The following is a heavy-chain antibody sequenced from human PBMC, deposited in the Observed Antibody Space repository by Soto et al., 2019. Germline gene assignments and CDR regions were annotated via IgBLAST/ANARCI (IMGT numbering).Heavy chain of an antibody. D-gene: IGHD6-13*01. CDR1: GYSFTIYW. Sequence: GESMKISCQVSGYSFTIYWIGWVRQMPGKGLEWRGIIYPGDSDTRYSPSFQGQVTISADKSISTAYLQRSSLKPSDTAMYYRATIDLHGGAAASSPSFDAFDIWGQGTMVTVSS. J-gene: IGHJ3*02. CDR3: ATIDLHGGAAASSPSFDAFDI. CDR2: IYPGDSDT. V-gene: IGHV5-51*01.